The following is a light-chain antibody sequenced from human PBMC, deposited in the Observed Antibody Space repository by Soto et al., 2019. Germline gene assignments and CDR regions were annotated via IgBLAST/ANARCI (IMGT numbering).Light chain of an antibody. J-gene: IGKJ2*01. CDR2: GAS. CDR1: QTISSN. Sequence: EIVMTQSPVTLSVSPGERATLSCRASQTISSNLAWYQQKPGQAPRLLIHGASTRATGVPARFSGSGSGTEFTLTISSLQSEDLAVYYCQQYHNWPPQYTFGQGTKLQIK. CDR3: QQYHNWPPQYT. V-gene: IGKV3-15*01.